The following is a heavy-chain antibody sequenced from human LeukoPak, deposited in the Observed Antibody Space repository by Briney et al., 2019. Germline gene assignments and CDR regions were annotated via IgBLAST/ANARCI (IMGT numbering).Heavy chain of an antibody. CDR1: GGSFSGYY. V-gene: IGHV4-34*01. Sequence: PSETLSLTCAVYGGSFSGYYWSWTRQPPGKGLEWIGEINHSGSTNYNPSLKSRVTISVDTSKNQFSLKLSSVTAADTAVYYCARVRGHYYGSGSYLRSLVGFDYWGQGTLVTVSS. CDR3: ARVRGHYYGSGSYLRSLVGFDY. J-gene: IGHJ4*02. CDR2: INHSGST. D-gene: IGHD3-10*01.